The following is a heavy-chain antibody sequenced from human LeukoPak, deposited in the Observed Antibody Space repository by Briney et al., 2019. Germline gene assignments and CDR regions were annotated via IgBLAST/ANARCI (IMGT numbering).Heavy chain of an antibody. J-gene: IGHJ4*02. D-gene: IGHD3-10*01. V-gene: IGHV3-48*01. CDR2: ISSSSSII. CDR3: ARDPGGYFDY. CDR1: GFTSSSYS. Sequence: PGGSLRLSCAASGFTSSSYSMNWVRQAPGKGLEWVSYISSSSSIIYYADSVKGRFTISRDNVKNSLYQQMNSLRAEDTAVYYCARDPGGYFDYWGQGTLVTVSS.